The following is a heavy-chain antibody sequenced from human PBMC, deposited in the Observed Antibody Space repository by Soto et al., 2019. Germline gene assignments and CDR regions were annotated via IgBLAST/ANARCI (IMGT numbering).Heavy chain of an antibody. CDR3: ARGGSPGYSSEGFDP. V-gene: IGHV4-59*01. CDR2: IYYSGST. CDR1: GGSISSYY. Sequence: SETLSLTCTVSGGSISSYYWSWIRQPPGKGLEWIGYIYYSGSTNYNPSLKSRVTISVDTSKNQFSLKLSSVTAADTAVYYCARGGSPGYSSEGFDPWGQGTLVTVSS. J-gene: IGHJ5*02. D-gene: IGHD6-19*01.